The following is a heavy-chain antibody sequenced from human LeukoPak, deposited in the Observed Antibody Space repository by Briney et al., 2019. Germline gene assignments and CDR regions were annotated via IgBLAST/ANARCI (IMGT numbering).Heavy chain of an antibody. D-gene: IGHD3-16*01. J-gene: IGHJ4*02. CDR2: ISGSGGSI. V-gene: IGHV3-23*01. CDR1: GFTFSSYA. Sequence: PGGSLRLSCAASGFTFSSYAMSWVRQAPGKGLEWVSAISGSGGSIYYADSVKGRFTISRDNSKNTLYLQMNSLRAEDTAVYYCAKTSRAVYYFDYWGQGTLVTVSS. CDR3: AKTSRAVYYFDY.